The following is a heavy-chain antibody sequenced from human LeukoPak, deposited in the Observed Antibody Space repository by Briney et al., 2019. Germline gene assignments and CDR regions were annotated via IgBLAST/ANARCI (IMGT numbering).Heavy chain of an antibody. Sequence: GGSLRLSCAASGFTFSSYEMNWVRQAPGKGLDWVSYISSSGSTIYYADSVKGRFTISRDNSKNTLYLQMNSLRAEDTAVYYCATKGRRSDFDYWGQGTLVTVSS. CDR3: ATKGRRSDFDY. V-gene: IGHV3-48*03. CDR1: GFTFSSYE. J-gene: IGHJ4*02. CDR2: ISSSGSTI.